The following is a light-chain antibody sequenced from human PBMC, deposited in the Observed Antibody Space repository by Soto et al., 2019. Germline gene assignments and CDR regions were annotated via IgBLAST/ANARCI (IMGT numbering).Light chain of an antibody. CDR2: EVS. CDR3: NSFTSSRTGV. V-gene: IGLV2-14*01. CDR1: SSDVGGYNY. J-gene: IGLJ2*01. Sequence: QSALTQPASVSGSPGQSITISCTGTSSDVGGYNYVSWYQQHPGKAPKLMIYEVSNRPSGVSHRFSGSKSGNTASLTISGLQAEDEADYYCNSFTSSRTGVFGGGTKLTVL.